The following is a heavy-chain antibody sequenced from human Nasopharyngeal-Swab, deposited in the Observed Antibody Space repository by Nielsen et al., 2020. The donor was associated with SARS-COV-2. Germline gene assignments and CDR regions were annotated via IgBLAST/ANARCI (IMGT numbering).Heavy chain of an antibody. CDR2: ISPNSGGT. D-gene: IGHD2-8*01. CDR3: ASPYCTNGLCYSRAGFDS. CDR1: GYTFTGYF. J-gene: IGHJ4*02. Sequence: ASVKVSCKASGYTFTGYFLHWVRQAPGQGLEWMGRISPNSGGTNYAQKFQGRVTMTSDTSISTAYMELSSLRSDDTAVYYCASPYCTNGLCYSRAGFDSWGQGSLVTVFS. V-gene: IGHV1-2*06.